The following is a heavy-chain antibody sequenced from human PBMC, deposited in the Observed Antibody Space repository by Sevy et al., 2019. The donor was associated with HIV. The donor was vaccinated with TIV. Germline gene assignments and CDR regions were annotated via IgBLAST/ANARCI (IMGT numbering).Heavy chain of an antibody. D-gene: IGHD5-18*01. J-gene: IGHJ4*02. CDR3: TTEAMGPDEDY. CDR1: GFTFSNAW. CDR2: IKSKTDGGTT. Sequence: GESLKISCAASGFTFSNAWMSWVRQAPGKGLEWVGRIKSKTDGGTTDYAAPVKGRFTISRDDSKNTLYLQMNSLKTEDTAVYYCTTEAMGPDEDYWGQGTLVTVSS. V-gene: IGHV3-15*01.